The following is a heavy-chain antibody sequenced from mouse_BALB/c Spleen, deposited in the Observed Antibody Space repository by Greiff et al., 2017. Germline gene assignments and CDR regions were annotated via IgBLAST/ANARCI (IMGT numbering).Heavy chain of an antibody. CDR2: IDPANGNT. J-gene: IGHJ3*01. Sequence: DVKLQESGAELVKPGASVKLSCTASGFNIKDTYMHWVKQRPEQGLEWIGRIDPANGNTKYDPKFQGKATITADTSSNTAYLQLSSLTSEDTAVYYCARSVYGYWFAYWGQGTLVTVSA. CDR3: ARSVYGYWFAY. D-gene: IGHD1-2*01. V-gene: IGHV14-3*02. CDR1: GFNIKDTY.